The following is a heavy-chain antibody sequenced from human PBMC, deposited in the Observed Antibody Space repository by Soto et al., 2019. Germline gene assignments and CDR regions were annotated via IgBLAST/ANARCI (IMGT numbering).Heavy chain of an antibody. V-gene: IGHV2-26*01. Sequence: QVTLKESGPVLVKPTETLTLTCTVSGFSLSNARMGVSWIRQPPGKALEWLAHIFSNDEKSYSTSLKSRLTISKDTSKSQVVLTMTNMDPVDTATYYCARITAAAGTQNYYYYMDVWGKGTTVTVSS. D-gene: IGHD6-13*01. J-gene: IGHJ6*03. CDR3: ARITAAAGTQNYYYYMDV. CDR1: GFSLSNARMG. CDR2: IFSNDEK.